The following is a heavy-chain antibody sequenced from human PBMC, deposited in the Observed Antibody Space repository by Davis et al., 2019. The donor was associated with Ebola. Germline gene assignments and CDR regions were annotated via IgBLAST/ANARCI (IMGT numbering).Heavy chain of an antibody. CDR2: IYHSGST. Sequence: MPSETLSLTCAVSGGSISSGGYSWSWIRQPPGKGLEWIGYIYHSGSTYYNPSLKSRVTISVDRSKNQFSLKLSSVTAADTAVYYCARQNNRLDYWGQGTLVTVSS. V-gene: IGHV4-30-2*01. D-gene: IGHD1-14*01. CDR3: ARQNNRLDY. J-gene: IGHJ4*02. CDR1: GGSISSGGYS.